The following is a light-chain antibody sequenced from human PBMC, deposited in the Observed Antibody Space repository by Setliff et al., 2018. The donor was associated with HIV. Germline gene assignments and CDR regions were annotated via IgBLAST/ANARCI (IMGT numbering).Light chain of an antibody. J-gene: IGLJ1*01. CDR1: SSDVGSYNR. CDR2: EVS. V-gene: IGLV2-18*02. CDR3: SSYTSSSSYV. Sequence: QSALTQPPSVSGSPGQSVTISCTGTSSDVGSYNRVSWYQQPPGTAPKLVIYEVSNRPSGVSNRFSGSKSGNTASLTISGLQAEDEADYYCSSYTSSSSYVFGTGTKVTVL.